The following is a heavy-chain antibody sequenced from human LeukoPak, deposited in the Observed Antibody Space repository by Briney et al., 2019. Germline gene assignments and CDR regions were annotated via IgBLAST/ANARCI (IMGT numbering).Heavy chain of an antibody. Sequence: GGSLRLSCAASGFTFSSYWMSWVRQAPGKGLEWVANIKQDGSEKYYVDSVKGRFTISRDNAKNSLYLQMNSLRAEDTAVYYCARERTTVTTSFDYWGQGTLVTVSS. D-gene: IGHD4-17*01. CDR3: ARERTTVTTSFDY. J-gene: IGHJ4*02. V-gene: IGHV3-7*01. CDR2: IKQDGSEK. CDR1: GFTFSSYW.